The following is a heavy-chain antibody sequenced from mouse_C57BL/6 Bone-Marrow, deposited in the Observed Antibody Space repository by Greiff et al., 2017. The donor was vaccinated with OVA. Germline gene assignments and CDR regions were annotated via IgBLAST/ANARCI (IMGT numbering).Heavy chain of an antibody. D-gene: IGHD2-1*01. CDR1: GYTFTSYW. V-gene: IGHV1-64*01. Sequence: QVQLQQPGAELVKPGASVKLSCKASGYTFTSYWMHWVKQRPGQGLEWIGMIHPNSGSTNYNEKFKSKATLTVDKSYSTAYMQLIRLTSEDSSVYYGARAEDLLWPRFAYWGQGTLVTVSA. CDR2: IHPNSGST. J-gene: IGHJ3*01. CDR3: ARAEDLLWPRFAY.